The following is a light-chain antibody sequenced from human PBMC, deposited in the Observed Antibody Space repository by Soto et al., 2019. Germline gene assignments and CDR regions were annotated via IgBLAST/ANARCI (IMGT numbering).Light chain of an antibody. V-gene: IGLV4-69*01. CDR3: QTCGTGV. Sequence: QLVLTQSPSASASLGASVKLTCTLSSGHSSYAIAWHQQQPEKGPRYLMKLNSDGSHSKGDGIPDRFSGSSSGAERYLTISSLQSEDDADYYCQTCGTGVFGGGTKLTVL. J-gene: IGLJ2*01. CDR2: LNSDGSH. CDR1: SGHSSYA.